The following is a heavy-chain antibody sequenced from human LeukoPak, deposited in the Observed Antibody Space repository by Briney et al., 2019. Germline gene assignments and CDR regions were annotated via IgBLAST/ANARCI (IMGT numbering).Heavy chain of an antibody. CDR1: GGTFSSYA. Sequence: LRSSVKVSCKASGGTFSSYAISWVRQAPGQGLEWMGGIIPIFGTANYAQKFQGRVTITAGESTSTAYMELSSLRSEDTAVYYCARDQGPYFDYWGQGTLVTVSS. J-gene: IGHJ4*02. V-gene: IGHV1-69*01. CDR3: ARDQGPYFDY. CDR2: IIPIFGTA.